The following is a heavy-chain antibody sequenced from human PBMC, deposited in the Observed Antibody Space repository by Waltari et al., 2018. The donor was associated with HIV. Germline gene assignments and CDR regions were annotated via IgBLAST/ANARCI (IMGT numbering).Heavy chain of an antibody. V-gene: IGHV1-8*01. Sequence: QVQLVQSGAEVKKPGASVKVSCKASGYTFTSYDLNRVRQATGQGLEWMGWMNPNSGNTGYAQKFQGRVTMTRNTSISTAYMELSSLRSEDTAVYYCARSYDYGGNPIYYGMDVWGQGTTVTVSS. CDR2: MNPNSGNT. CDR3: ARSYDYGGNPIYYGMDV. CDR1: GYTFTSYD. J-gene: IGHJ6*02. D-gene: IGHD4-17*01.